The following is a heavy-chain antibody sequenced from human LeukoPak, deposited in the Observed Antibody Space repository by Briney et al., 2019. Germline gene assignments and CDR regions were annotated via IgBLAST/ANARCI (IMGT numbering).Heavy chain of an antibody. V-gene: IGHV3-53*04. J-gene: IGHJ4*02. CDR1: GFTVSSNY. CDR3: ASGTYSSSWYAYFDY. Sequence: GGSLRLSCAASGFTVSSNYMSWVRQAPGKGLEWVSVIYSGGSTYYADSVKGRFTISRHNSKNTLYLQMSSLRAEDTAVYYCASGTYSSSWYAYFDYWGQGTLVTVSS. CDR2: IYSGGST. D-gene: IGHD6-13*01.